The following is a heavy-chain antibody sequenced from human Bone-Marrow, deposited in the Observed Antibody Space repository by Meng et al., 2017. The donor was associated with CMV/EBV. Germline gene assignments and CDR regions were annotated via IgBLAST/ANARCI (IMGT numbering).Heavy chain of an antibody. D-gene: IGHD6-13*01. CDR3: ARQSNTGYSSSHGDY. CDR1: GGSFSGYY. Sequence: SETLSLTCAVYGGSFSGYYWSWIRQPPGKGLEWIGEINHSGSTNYNPSLKSRVTISVDTSKNQFSLKLSSVTAADTAVYYCARQSNTGYSSSHGDYWGQGTLVTLSS. V-gene: IGHV4-34*01. CDR2: INHSGST. J-gene: IGHJ4*02.